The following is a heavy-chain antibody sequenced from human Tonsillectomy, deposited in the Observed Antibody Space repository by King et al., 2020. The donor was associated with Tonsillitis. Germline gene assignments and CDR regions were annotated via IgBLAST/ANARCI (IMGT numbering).Heavy chain of an antibody. CDR1: GGSINNYY. CDR2: IYNKEST. Sequence: VQLQESGPGLLKPSETLSLTCTVSGGSINNYYWSWIRQPPGEGLEWIGYIYNKESTNYNPSLNSRVTISVDTSKNQLTLKVSSVTAADTAVYYCARGGAATCFSDLWGRGTLVTVSS. D-gene: IGHD2-15*01. CDR3: ARGGAATCFSDL. J-gene: IGHJ2*01. V-gene: IGHV4-59*01.